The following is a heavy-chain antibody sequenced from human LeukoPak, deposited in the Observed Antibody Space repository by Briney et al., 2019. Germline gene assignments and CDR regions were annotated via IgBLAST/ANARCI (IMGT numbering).Heavy chain of an antibody. CDR2: ISSSSSTI. J-gene: IGHJ6*02. D-gene: IGHD3-3*01. Sequence: PGGSLRLSCAASGFTFSSYSMNWVRQAPGKGLEWVSYISSSSSTIYYADSVKGRFTISRDNAKNSLYLQMNSLRAEDTAVYYCARDVGPTYYDFWSGSRYYYGMDVWGQGTTVTVSS. CDR1: GFTFSSYS. V-gene: IGHV3-48*01. CDR3: ARDVGPTYYDFWSGSRYYYGMDV.